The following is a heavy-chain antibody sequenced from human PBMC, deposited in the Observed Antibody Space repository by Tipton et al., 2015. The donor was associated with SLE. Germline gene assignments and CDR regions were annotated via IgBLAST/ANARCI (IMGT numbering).Heavy chain of an antibody. CDR2: INHSGST. D-gene: IGHD6-6*01. Sequence: TLSLTCAVYGGSFSGYYWSWIRQPPGKGLEWIGEINHSGSTNYSPSFQGHVTISADKSISTAYLQWSSLKASDTAMYYCARQGKQLVQGTNDYWGQGTLVTVSS. CDR3: ARQGKQLVQGTNDY. CDR1: GGSFSGYY. V-gene: IGHV4-34*01. J-gene: IGHJ4*02.